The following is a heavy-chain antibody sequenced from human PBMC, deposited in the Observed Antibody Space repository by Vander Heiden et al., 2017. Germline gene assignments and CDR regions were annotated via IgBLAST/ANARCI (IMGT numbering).Heavy chain of an antibody. Sequence: QVQLVESGGAVVQPGRSLRLSCAASGYTFSSYGLHSVPQAPGKGLEGVAVIWYDGNNKYYADSVKGRFTISRDNSKNTLYLQMNSLRAEDTAVYYCARDYMVATIIAWYFDLWGRGTLVTVSS. CDR2: IWYDGNNK. D-gene: IGHD5-12*01. J-gene: IGHJ2*01. V-gene: IGHV3-33*01. CDR1: GYTFSSYG. CDR3: ARDYMVATIIAWYFDL.